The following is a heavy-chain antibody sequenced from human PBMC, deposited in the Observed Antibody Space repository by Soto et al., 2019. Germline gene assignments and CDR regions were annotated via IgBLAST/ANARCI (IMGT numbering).Heavy chain of an antibody. CDR1: GFTFSSYG. V-gene: IGHV3-33*06. Sequence: GGSLRLSCAASGFTFSSYGMHWVRQAPGKGLEWVAVIWYDGSNKYYADSVKGRFTISRDNSKNTLYLQMNSLRAEDTAVYYCAKLIVGSANRQKPFYICGQ. CDR2: IWYDGSNK. D-gene: IGHD2-21*01. CDR3: AKLIVGSANRQKPFYI. J-gene: IGHJ3*02.